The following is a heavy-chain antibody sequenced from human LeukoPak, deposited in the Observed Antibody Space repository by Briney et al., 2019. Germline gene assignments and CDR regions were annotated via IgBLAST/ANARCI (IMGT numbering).Heavy chain of an antibody. V-gene: IGHV3-30-3*01. CDR2: ISYDGSNK. CDR3: ARKLYYDNGGGAFDI. Sequence: GGSLRLSCAASGFTFSSYAMHWVRQAPGKGLEWVAVISYDGSNKYYADSVKGRFTISRDNSKNTLYLQMNSLRAEDTAVYYCARKLYYDNGGGAFDIWGQGTMVTVSS. D-gene: IGHD3-9*01. CDR1: GFTFSSYA. J-gene: IGHJ3*02.